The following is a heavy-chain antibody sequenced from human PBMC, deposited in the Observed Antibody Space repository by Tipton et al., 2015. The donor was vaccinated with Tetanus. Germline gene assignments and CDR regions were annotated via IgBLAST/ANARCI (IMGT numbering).Heavy chain of an antibody. Sequence: GLVKPSQTLSVTCTVSGGSINSGGYYWSWLRQHPGKGLEWIGYIYYTGNTYYNPSLKSRVTISVDTSNNQFTLRLISVTAADTAVYYCAKGWGSSWYYFDYWGQGILFTVSS. D-gene: IGHD6-13*01. CDR1: GGSINSGGYY. V-gene: IGHV4-31*03. CDR3: AKGWGSSWYYFDY. J-gene: IGHJ4*02. CDR2: IYYTGNT.